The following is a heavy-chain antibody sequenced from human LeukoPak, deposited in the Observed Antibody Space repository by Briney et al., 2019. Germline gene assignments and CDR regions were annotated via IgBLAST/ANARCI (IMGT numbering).Heavy chain of an antibody. CDR3: ARDPDGSGRDY. D-gene: IGHD5-12*01. V-gene: IGHV3-11*01. Sequence: GGSLRLSCTASGFTFSDHYMSWFRLSPGKGLEWLSYITSSGSITDYADSVKGRFTISRDNAKNTMFLQMNSLRPEDTAVYYCARDPDGSGRDYWGQGTLVTVSS. CDR2: ITSSGSIT. J-gene: IGHJ4*02. CDR1: GFTFSDHY.